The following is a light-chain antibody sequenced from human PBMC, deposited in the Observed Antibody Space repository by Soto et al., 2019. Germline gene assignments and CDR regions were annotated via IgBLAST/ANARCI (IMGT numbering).Light chain of an antibody. CDR3: QQLNSYPLT. CDR1: QGISNY. J-gene: IGKJ4*01. Sequence: DIQLTQSPSFLSASVGDRVTITCRASQGISNYLAWYQRKPGKAPNLLIYTASTLQSGVPSRFRGSVSGTEFTLTISILQPEYYASYYCQQLNSYPLTFGGGAKVESK. V-gene: IGKV1-9*01. CDR2: TAS.